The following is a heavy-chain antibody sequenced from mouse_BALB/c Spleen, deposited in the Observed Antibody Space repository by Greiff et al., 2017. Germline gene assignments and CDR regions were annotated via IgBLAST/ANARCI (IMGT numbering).Heavy chain of an antibody. Sequence: QVTLKVSGPGILQPSQTLSLTCSFSGFSLSTSGMGVSWIRQPSGKGLEWLAHIYWDDDKRYNPSLKSRLTISKDTSRNQVFLKITSVDTADTATYYCARNYGNYKRVAMDYWGQGTSVTVSS. J-gene: IGHJ4*01. CDR3: ARNYGNYKRVAMDY. V-gene: IGHV8-12*01. CDR2: IYWDDDK. CDR1: GFSLSTSGMG. D-gene: IGHD2-1*01.